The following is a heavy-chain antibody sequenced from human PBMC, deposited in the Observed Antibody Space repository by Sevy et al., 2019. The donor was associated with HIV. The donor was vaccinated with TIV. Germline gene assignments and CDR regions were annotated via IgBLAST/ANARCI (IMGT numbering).Heavy chain of an antibody. Sequence: GGSLSLSCAASGFTFSDYSRSWIRQAPGKGLEGVPYISVRDVTIYYADSVKGRFTISRDNAKNSLYLQMNSLRADDTAVYYCARDHVKDGDLGDYYYYAMDVWGQGTTVTVSS. V-gene: IGHV3-11*01. D-gene: IGHD4-17*01. J-gene: IGHJ6*02. CDR1: GFTFSDYS. CDR3: ARDHVKDGDLGDYYYYAMDV. CDR2: ISVRDVTI.